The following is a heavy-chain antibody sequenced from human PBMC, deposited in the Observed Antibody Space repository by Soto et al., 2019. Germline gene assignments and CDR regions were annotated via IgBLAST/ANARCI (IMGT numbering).Heavy chain of an antibody. D-gene: IGHD2-21*02. CDR1: GGSISSYY. CDR3: ARIDGGNSGVDY. V-gene: IGHV4-59*01. CDR2: IYYSGST. J-gene: IGHJ4*02. Sequence: SETLSLTCTVSGGSISSYYWSWIRQPPGKGLEWIGYIYYSGSTNYSPSLKSRVTISVDTSKNQFSLKLSSVTAADTAVYYCARIDGGNSGVDYWGQGTLVTVSS.